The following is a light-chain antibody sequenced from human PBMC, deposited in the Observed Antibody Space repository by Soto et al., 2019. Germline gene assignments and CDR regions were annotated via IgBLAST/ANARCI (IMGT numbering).Light chain of an antibody. J-gene: IGLJ3*02. CDR2: EVN. V-gene: IGLV2-8*01. Sequence: QSALTQPPSASGSPGQSVTISCTGTSSDVGGYDYVSWYQQHPGKAPRFLIYEVNKRPSGVPDRFSGSKSGNTASLTVSGLQAEDEADYYCSSYARGNTVVSGGGTKVTVL. CDR3: SSYARGNTVV. CDR1: SSDVGGYDY.